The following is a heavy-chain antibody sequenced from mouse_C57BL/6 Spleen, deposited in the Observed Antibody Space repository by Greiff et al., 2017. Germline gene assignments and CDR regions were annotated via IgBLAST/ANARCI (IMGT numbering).Heavy chain of an antibody. D-gene: IGHD2-4*01. CDR3: ARDRDDYEDYFDY. J-gene: IGHJ2*01. V-gene: IGHV5-4*01. Sequence: EVHLVESGGGLVKPGGSLKLSCAASGFTFSSYAMSWVRQTPEKRLEWVATISDGGSYTYYPDNVKGRFTIARDKAKNNLYLQMSHLTSEDTAMYYCARDRDDYEDYFDYWGQGTTLTVSS. CDR1: GFTFSSYA. CDR2: ISDGGSYT.